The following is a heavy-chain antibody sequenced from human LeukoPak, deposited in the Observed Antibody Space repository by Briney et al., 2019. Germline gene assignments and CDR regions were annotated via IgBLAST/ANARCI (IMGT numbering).Heavy chain of an antibody. CDR2: INPNSGGT. CDR1: GYTFTGYY. J-gene: IGHJ4*02. D-gene: IGHD3-9*01. Sequence: ASVKVSCKASGYTFTGYYMHWVRQAPGQGLEWMGWINPNSGGTNYAQKFQGRVTMTRDTSISTAYMELSRLRPDDTAVYYCARADGDILTGYDYYFDYWGQGTLVTVSS. CDR3: ARADGDILTGYDYYFDY. V-gene: IGHV1-2*02.